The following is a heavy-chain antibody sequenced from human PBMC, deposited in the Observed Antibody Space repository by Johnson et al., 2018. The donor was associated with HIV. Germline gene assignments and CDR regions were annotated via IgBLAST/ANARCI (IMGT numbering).Heavy chain of an antibody. CDR1: GFTFSSYA. CDR3: TTDGGLGYFDI. Sequence: VQLVESGGGVVQPGRSLRLSCAASGFTFSSYAMHWVRQAPGRGLEWVGRIKSEVDDGTTDYAAPVKGRFAISRDDSKHMLYLQMNSLKTEDTAVYYCTTDGGLGYFDIWGQGTMVTVSS. V-gene: IGHV3-15*01. CDR2: IKSEVDDGTT. D-gene: IGHD7-27*01. J-gene: IGHJ3*02.